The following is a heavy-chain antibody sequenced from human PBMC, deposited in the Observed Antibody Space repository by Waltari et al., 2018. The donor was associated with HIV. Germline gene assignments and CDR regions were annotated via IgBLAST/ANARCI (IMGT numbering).Heavy chain of an antibody. V-gene: IGHV4-34*01. CDR1: GGSFSGYY. Sequence: QVQLQQWGAGLLKPSETLSLTCAVYGGSFSGYYWSWIRQPPGKGLEWIGEINHSGSTNHNPTLKSRVTISVDTSKKQFSLKLSSVTAADTAVYYCARNSPQAGYPPIDFYYFDYWGQGTLVTVSS. J-gene: IGHJ4*02. CDR3: ARNSPQAGYPPIDFYYFDY. CDR2: INHSGST. D-gene: IGHD3-9*01.